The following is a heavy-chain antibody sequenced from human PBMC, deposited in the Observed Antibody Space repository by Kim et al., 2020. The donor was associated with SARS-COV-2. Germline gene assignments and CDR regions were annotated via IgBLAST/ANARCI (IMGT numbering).Heavy chain of an antibody. CDR2: IKSKPYGGTT. CDR1: GFTFGDYA. J-gene: IGHJ4*02. V-gene: IGHV3-49*03. D-gene: IGHD2-21*01. CDR3: SRTQNSLRPDY. Sequence: GGSLRLSCTASGFTFGDYALTWFRQAPGKGLEWVGLIKSKPYGGTTDYAASVKGRFTISRDDSKTTAYLQMNSLKTEDTGVYYCSRTQNSLRPDYWGQGTLVIVSS.